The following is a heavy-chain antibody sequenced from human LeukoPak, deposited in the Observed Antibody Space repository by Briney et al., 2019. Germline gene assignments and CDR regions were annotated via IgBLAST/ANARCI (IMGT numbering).Heavy chain of an antibody. CDR1: GYTFTSYG. CDR2: ISTYNGNT. CDR3: ARDPRYSSGWTHSYYGMDV. V-gene: IGHV1-18*01. J-gene: IGHJ6*02. D-gene: IGHD6-19*01. Sequence: EASVKLSCKASGYTFTSYGISWVRQAPGQGLQWMGWISTYNGNTNYAQKLQGRVTMTTDTSTGTAYMELRSLRSADTAVYYCARDPRYSSGWTHSYYGMDVWGQGTTVTVSS.